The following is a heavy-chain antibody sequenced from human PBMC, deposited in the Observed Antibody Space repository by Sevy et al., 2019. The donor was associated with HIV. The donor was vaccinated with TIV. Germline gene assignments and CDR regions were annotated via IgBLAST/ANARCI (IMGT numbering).Heavy chain of an antibody. CDR1: GFTFCTYA. J-gene: IGHJ6*01. V-gene: IGHV3-64*01. D-gene: IGHD3-22*01. CDR3: ARKYHDTSGYPRHSMDV. Sequence: GGSLRLSCAASGFTFCTYAMYWVRQAPGKGLEYVSAISGGGGNTYYGTSVKGRFTVSRDNAKNTLYLQMGSLRAEDMAVYFCARKYHDTSGYPRHSMDVWGQGTTVTVSS. CDR2: ISGGGGNT.